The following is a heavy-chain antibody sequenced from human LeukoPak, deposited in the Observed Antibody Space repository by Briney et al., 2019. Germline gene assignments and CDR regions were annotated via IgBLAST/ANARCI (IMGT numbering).Heavy chain of an antibody. CDR1: GFTFSSYA. V-gene: IGHV3-23*01. J-gene: IGHJ4*02. Sequence: QAGGSLRLSCAASGFTFSSYAVSWVRQAPGKGLEWVSHFGGSGGTIYYADSVKGRFTSSRDNSKNALYPQMSRLRAEDTAVYYCAKSHCGGDCHLLDYWGQGTLVTVPS. CDR3: AKSHCGGDCHLLDY. CDR2: FGGSGGTI. D-gene: IGHD2-21*02.